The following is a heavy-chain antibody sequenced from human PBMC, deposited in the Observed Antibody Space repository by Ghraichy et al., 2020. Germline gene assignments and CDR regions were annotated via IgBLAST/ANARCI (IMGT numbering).Heavy chain of an antibody. J-gene: IGHJ5*02. V-gene: IGHV4-34*01. D-gene: IGHD3-10*01. Sequence: SETLSLTCAVYGGSFSGYYWSWIRQPPGKGLEWIGEINHSGSTNYNPSLKSRVTISVDTSKNQFSLKLSSVTAADTAVYYCARGDYYGSATFDPWGQGTLVTVSS. CDR2: INHSGST. CDR1: GGSFSGYY. CDR3: ARGDYYGSATFDP.